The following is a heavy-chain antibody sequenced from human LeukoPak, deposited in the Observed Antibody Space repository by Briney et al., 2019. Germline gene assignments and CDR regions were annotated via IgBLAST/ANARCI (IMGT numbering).Heavy chain of an antibody. J-gene: IGHJ4*02. Sequence: PGGSLRLSCAASGFTFDDYAMHWVRQAPGKGLEWVSGISWNSGSIGYADSVKGRFTISRDNSKNTLYLQMNTLRAEDTAVYYCAKPTAANGYDSSGYYWGQGTLVTVSS. D-gene: IGHD3-22*01. CDR2: ISWNSGSI. CDR1: GFTFDDYA. CDR3: AKPTAANGYDSSGYY. V-gene: IGHV3-9*01.